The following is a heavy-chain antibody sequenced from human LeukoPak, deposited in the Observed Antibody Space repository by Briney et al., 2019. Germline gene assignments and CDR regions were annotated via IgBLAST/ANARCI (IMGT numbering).Heavy chain of an antibody. V-gene: IGHV3-33*01. CDR3: ARDRLTTVTTFHFDY. D-gene: IGHD4-17*01. Sequence: GGSLRLSCAASGFTFSTYAMHWVRQAPGKGLEWVAVIWSDSINKYYADSVRGRFTISRDNSKNTLYLQMSSLRAEDTAMYYCARDRLTTVTTFHFDYWGQGTLVTVSS. CDR2: IWSDSINK. J-gene: IGHJ4*02. CDR1: GFTFSTYA.